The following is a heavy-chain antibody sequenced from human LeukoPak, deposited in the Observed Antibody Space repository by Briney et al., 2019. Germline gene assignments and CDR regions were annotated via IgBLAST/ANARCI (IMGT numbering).Heavy chain of an antibody. D-gene: IGHD3-10*01. CDR3: ARHESILLWFGELFAPFDY. CDR1: GGSFSGYY. V-gene: IGHV4-34*01. Sequence: SETLSLTCAVYGGSFSGYYWSWIRQPPGKGLEWIGSIYYSGSTYYNPSLKSRVTISVDTSKNQFSLKLSSVTAADTAVYYCARHESILLWFGELFAPFDYWGQGTLVTVSS. J-gene: IGHJ4*02. CDR2: IYYSGST.